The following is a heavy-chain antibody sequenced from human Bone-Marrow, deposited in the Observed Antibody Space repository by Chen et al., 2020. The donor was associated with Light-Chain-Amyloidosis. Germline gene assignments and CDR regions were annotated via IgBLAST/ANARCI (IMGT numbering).Heavy chain of an antibody. J-gene: IGHJ6*02. Sequence: QVQLVESGGGVVQPGRSLRLSCAASGFTFSSYVMHWVRQAPGKGLEWVAGISYDGINKYYADSVKGRFTISRDNSRNTLYLQMNSLRAEDTALYSCAREGGAVRYCSDGVCSHTRVPAMDVWGQGTTVTVSS. V-gene: IGHV3-30-3*01. CDR1: GFTFSSYV. CDR2: ISYDGINK. CDR3: AREGGAVRYCSDGVCSHTRVPAMDV. D-gene: IGHD2-8*01.